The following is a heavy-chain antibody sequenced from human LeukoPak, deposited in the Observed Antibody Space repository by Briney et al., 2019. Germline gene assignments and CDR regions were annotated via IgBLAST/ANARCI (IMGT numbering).Heavy chain of an antibody. CDR3: ARDQTYYYGSGHWFDP. Sequence: SETLSLTCTVSGGSISSYYWSWIRQPAGKGLEWIGRIYTSGSTNYNPSLKSRVTISADKSKNQFSLKLSSVTAADTAVYYCARDQTYYYGSGHWFDPWGQGTLVTVSS. J-gene: IGHJ5*02. D-gene: IGHD3-10*01. V-gene: IGHV4-4*07. CDR1: GGSISSYY. CDR2: IYTSGST.